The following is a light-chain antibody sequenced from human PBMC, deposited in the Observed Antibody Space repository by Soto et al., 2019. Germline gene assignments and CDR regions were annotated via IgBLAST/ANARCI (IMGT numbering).Light chain of an antibody. V-gene: IGKV3-15*01. CDR2: AVS. CDR3: QQYSSSSEWK. J-gene: IGKJ1*01. Sequence: EILLTHSPATLSVSPLEIATLSCRSSQSISSNLAWYQQKPGQAPRLLIYAVSTEATGIPARFSGSGSGTEFTLTIDSLQPDDFATYYCQQYSSSSEWKFGQGTKVDIK. CDR1: QSISSN.